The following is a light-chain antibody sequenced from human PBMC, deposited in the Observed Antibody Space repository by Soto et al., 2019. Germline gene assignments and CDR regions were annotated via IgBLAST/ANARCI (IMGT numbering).Light chain of an antibody. J-gene: IGKJ2*01. Sequence: DAVLTQSPLSLPVTLGQPASISCRSSQSLVYSDGDTYLSWFLQRPGQPPRRLVYRVSTRDSGVPDRFSGSGSGTDFTLKISRVEAEDVGVYYCTQGTHWPYTIGQGTTLEMK. CDR1: QSLVYSDGDTY. CDR3: TQGTHWPYT. V-gene: IGKV2-30*01. CDR2: RVS.